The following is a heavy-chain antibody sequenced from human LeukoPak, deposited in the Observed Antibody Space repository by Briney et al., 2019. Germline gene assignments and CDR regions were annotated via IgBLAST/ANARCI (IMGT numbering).Heavy chain of an antibody. V-gene: IGHV3-30-3*01. CDR3: ARGVQHIGYYFDY. J-gene: IGHJ4*02. D-gene: IGHD2-21*01. Sequence: QPGRSLRLSCAASGFTFSSYAMHWVRQAPGKGLEWVAVISYDGSNKYYADSVKGRFTISRDDSKNTLYLQMNSLRAEDTAVYYCARGVQHIGYYFDYWGQGTLVTVSS. CDR1: GFTFSSYA. CDR2: ISYDGSNK.